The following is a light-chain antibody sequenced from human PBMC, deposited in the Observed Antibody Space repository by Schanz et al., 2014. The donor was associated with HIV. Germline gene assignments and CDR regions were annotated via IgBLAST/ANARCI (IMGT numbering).Light chain of an antibody. CDR1: QSVSSNY. V-gene: IGKV3-20*01. Sequence: EIVLTQSPGTLSLSPGERATLSCRASQSVSSNYLAWYLQKPGQAPRLLIYGASTRATGIPDRFSGSGSGTDFTLTITRLEPEDFAVYYCQLYGSSPKFTFGPGTKVDI. CDR2: GAS. CDR3: QLYGSSPKFT. J-gene: IGKJ3*01.